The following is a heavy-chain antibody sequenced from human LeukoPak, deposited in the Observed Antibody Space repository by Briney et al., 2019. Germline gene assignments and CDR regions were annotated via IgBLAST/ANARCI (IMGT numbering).Heavy chain of an antibody. CDR1: GFTVSSNY. V-gene: IGHV3-30*03. D-gene: IGHD1-14*01. J-gene: IGHJ4*02. CDR2: ISYDGNNY. CDR3: TTASQNY. Sequence: GGSLRLSCAASGFTVSSNYMSWVRQAPGKGLEWVAAISYDGNNYYYGDSVKGRFTISRDKSKNTLYLQMDSLRAEDTAVYYCTTASQNYWGQGTLVTVSS.